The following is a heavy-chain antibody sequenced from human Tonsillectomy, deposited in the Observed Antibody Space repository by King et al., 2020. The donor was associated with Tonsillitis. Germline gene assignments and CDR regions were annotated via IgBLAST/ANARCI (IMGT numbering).Heavy chain of an antibody. Sequence: QLQESGPGLVKPSETPSLTCTVSGGSITNYYWGWLRQPPGKGLEWIGYIYYSGSTKYNPSLKSRVTISVDTSRNQFSLKLSSVTAADTAVYYCARRRNIVGAATTDAYDIWGQGTMVTVSS. CDR2: IYYSGST. CDR3: ARRRNIVGAATTDAYDI. D-gene: IGHD1-26*01. V-gene: IGHV4-59*08. J-gene: IGHJ3*02. CDR1: GGSITNYY.